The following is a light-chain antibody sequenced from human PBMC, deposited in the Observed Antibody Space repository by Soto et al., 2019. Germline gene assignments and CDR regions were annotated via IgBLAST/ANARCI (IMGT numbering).Light chain of an antibody. Sequence: QSALTQPASVSGSPGQSITISCTGTSSDFGGYNYVSWYQQHPGKAPKLMIYEVSNRPTGVSNRFSGSKSGNTASLSISGLQTEDEAAYYCSSSTGTSALVIFGGGTKVTVL. CDR1: SSDFGGYNY. V-gene: IGLV2-14*01. CDR2: EVS. CDR3: SSSTGTSALVI. J-gene: IGLJ2*01.